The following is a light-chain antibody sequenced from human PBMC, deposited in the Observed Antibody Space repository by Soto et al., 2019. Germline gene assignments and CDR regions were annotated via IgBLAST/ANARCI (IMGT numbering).Light chain of an antibody. J-gene: IGKJ5*01. CDR2: GAS. Sequence: DIVMTQSPDSLAVSLGERATISCKSSQSVFFSFHNKNYLAWYQQKPGQAPRLVIYGASTRAAGIPARFSGSGFGTDFTLTISSLEPEDAAVYYCQQRSNWPPITFGQGTRLEIK. CDR3: QQRSNWPPIT. CDR1: QSVFFSFHNKNY. V-gene: IGKV4-1*01.